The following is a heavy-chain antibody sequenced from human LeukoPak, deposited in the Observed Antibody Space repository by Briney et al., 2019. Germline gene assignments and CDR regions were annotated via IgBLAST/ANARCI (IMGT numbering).Heavy chain of an antibody. J-gene: IGHJ4*02. CDR3: ARDSHTTGTFDY. V-gene: IGHV4-59*01. CDR2: IYYSGST. Sequence: PSETLSLTCAVYGGSFSSYYWSWIRQPPGKGLEWIGYIYYSGSTNYNPSLKSRVTISVDTSKNQFSLKLSSVTAADTAVYYCARDSHTTGTFDYWGQGTLVTVSS. D-gene: IGHD1-1*01. CDR1: GGSFSSYY.